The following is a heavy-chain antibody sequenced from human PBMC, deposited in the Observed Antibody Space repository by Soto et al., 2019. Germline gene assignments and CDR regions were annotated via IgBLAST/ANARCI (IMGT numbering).Heavy chain of an antibody. J-gene: IGHJ5*02. CDR2: ISSSSSTI. V-gene: IGHV3-48*01. D-gene: IGHD3-10*01. CDR3: ARDISGSINWFDP. Sequence: EVQLVESGGGLVQPGGSLRLSCAASGFTFSSYSMNWVRQAPGKGLEWVSYISSSSSTIYYADSVKGRFTISRDNAENSLYLQMNSLRAEDTAVYYCARDISGSINWFDPWGQGTLVTVSS. CDR1: GFTFSSYS.